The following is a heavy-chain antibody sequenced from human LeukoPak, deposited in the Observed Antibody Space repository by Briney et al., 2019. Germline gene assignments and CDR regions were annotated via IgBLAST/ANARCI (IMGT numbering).Heavy chain of an antibody. CDR2: IWYDK. J-gene: IGHJ6*02. CDR1: GFTFSSYG. Sequence: GGSLRLSCAASGFTFSSYGMHWVRQAPGKGLEWVAVIWYDKYYADSVKGRFTISRDSSKNTLYLQMNSLRVEDTAVYYCARGTGAYYYNMDVWGQGTTVTVS. D-gene: IGHD1-14*01. V-gene: IGHV3-33*01. CDR3: ARGTGAYYYNMDV.